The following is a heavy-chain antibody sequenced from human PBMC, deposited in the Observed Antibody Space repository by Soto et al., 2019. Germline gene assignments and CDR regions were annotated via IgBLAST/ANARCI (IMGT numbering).Heavy chain of an antibody. CDR3: ARGTPTNFDY. CDR2: IYHSGST. V-gene: IGHV4-38-2*01. J-gene: IGHJ4*02. Sequence: ETLSLTCAVSGYSISSGYYWGWIRQPPGKGLEWIGSIYHSGSTYYNPSLKSRVTISVDTSKNQFSLKLSSVTAADTAVYYCARGTPTNFDYWGQGTLVTVSS. CDR1: GYSISSGYY. D-gene: IGHD1-1*01.